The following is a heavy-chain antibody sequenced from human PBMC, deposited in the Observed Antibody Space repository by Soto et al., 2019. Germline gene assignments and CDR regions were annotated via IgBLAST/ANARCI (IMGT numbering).Heavy chain of an antibody. V-gene: IGHV3-48*02. CDR1: GFTFSSYS. CDR3: ARDSCISTSCYAGWFDP. Sequence: GGSLRLSCAASGFTFSSYSMNWVRQAPGKGLEWVSYISSSSSTIYYADSVKGRFTISRDNAKNSLYLQMNSLRDEDTAVYYCARDSCISTSCYAGWFDPWGQGTLVTVSS. J-gene: IGHJ5*02. CDR2: ISSSSSTI. D-gene: IGHD2-2*01.